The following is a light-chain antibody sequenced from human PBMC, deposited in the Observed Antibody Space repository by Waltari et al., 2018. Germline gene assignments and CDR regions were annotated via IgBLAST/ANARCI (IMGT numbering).Light chain of an antibody. CDR1: SGHNTYA. V-gene: IGLV4-69*01. J-gene: IGLJ1*01. CDR3: QTWNIGIRV. CDR2: VNSDGSY. Sequence: QLALTQSPSASASLGASVTLTCTLSSGHNTYAIAWHQQPPEKAPRYLMKVNSDGSYAKADGIPARFSGSSSWAERFLTISILQSEDEADYYCQTWNIGIRVFGIGTKVTVL.